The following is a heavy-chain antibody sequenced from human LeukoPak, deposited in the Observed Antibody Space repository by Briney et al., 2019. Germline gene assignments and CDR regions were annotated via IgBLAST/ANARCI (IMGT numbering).Heavy chain of an antibody. D-gene: IGHD4-17*01. CDR2: IKQDGSEK. Sequence: GGSLRLSCAASGFTFSSYWMSWVRQAPGKGLEWVANIKQDGSEKYYVDSVKGRFTISRDNAKNSLYLQMNSLRAEDTAVYYCARDGGYGDSLAYYYYYMDVWGKGTTVTISS. J-gene: IGHJ6*03. CDR1: GFTFSSYW. CDR3: ARDGGYGDSLAYYYYYMDV. V-gene: IGHV3-7*01.